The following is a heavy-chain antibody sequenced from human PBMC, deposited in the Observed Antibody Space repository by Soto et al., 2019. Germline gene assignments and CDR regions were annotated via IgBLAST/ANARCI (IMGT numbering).Heavy chain of an antibody. CDR2: ISATGGST. CDR1: GFTFSSYS. V-gene: IGHV3-23*01. Sequence: VSLRLSCAASGFTFSSYSMNWVRQAPGKGLEWVASISATGGSTYYADSVKGRFTISRDNSKNTLYLQMNGLRVEDTAVYYCAKDRLAGNFDYWGQVTQVPVSS. CDR3: AKDRLAGNFDY. J-gene: IGHJ4*02.